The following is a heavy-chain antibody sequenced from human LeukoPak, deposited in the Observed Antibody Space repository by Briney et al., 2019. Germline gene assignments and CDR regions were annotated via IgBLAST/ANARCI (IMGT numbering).Heavy chain of an antibody. V-gene: IGHV4-59*08. Sequence: KPSETLSLTCTVSGGSISSYYWSWIRQPPGKGLEWIGYIYYSGSTNYNPSLKSRVTISVDTSKNQFSLKLSSVTAADTAVYYCARREASGWYVRGQGTLVTVSS. CDR3: ARREASGWYV. D-gene: IGHD6-19*01. J-gene: IGHJ4*02. CDR2: IYYSGST. CDR1: GGSISSYY.